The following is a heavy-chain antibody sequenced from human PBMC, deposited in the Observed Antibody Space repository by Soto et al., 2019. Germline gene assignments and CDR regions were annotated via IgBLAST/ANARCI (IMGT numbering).Heavy chain of an antibody. CDR2: IKSKTDGGTT. CDR1: GFTFSNSW. D-gene: IGHD5-18*01. J-gene: IGHJ6*02. V-gene: IGHV3-15*07. CDR3: TTAGYSYGYSPTYYYDGMAG. Sequence: PGGSLRLSCAASGFTFSNSWMNWVRQAPGKGLEWVGRIKSKTDGGTTDYAAPVKGRFTISRDDSKNMLYLQMNSLKTEDTAVYYCTTAGYSYGYSPTYYYDGMAGCGQGTTVTVSS.